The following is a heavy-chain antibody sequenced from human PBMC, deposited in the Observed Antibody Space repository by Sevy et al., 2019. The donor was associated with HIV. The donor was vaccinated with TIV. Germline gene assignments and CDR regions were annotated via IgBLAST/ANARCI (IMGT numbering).Heavy chain of an antibody. D-gene: IGHD3-10*01. CDR1: GFTFGGYA. V-gene: IGHV3-49*03. CDR3: TRVPTYYYGSGSYYSGPFDY. J-gene: IGHJ4*02. Sequence: GGSLRLSCTASGFTFGGYAMSWFRQAPGKGLEWVGFIRSRAYGGTTEYAASMKGRFTISSDDSKSIAYLQMNGLKTEDTAVYYCTRVPTYYYGSGSYYSGPFDYWGQGTLVTVSS. CDR2: IRSRAYGGTT.